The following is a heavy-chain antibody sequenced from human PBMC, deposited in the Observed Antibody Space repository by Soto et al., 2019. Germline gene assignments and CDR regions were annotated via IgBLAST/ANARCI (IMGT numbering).Heavy chain of an antibody. V-gene: IGHV3-23*01. CDR1: GFTFSSYA. CDR2: VSIGGST. D-gene: IGHD2-15*01. CDR3: AKRRGAGGHFDY. Sequence: LGGSLRLSCAASGFTFSSYAMGWVRQGPGKGLEWVAVVSIGGSTHYADSVRGRFTISRDNSKNTLSLQMNSLTAEDTAVYFCAKRRGAGGHFDYWGQGALVTVSS. J-gene: IGHJ4*02.